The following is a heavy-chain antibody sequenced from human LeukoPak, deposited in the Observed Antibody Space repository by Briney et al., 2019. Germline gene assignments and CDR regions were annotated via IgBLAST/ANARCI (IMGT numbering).Heavy chain of an antibody. J-gene: IGHJ6*03. CDR2: TYYRSKWYN. CDR1: GDSVSSNSAA. CDR3: ARVRQYSSSWYTSYYYYMDV. V-gene: IGHV6-1*01. Sequence: SQTLSLTCAISGDSVSSNSAAWNWIRQSPSRGLEWLGRTYYRSKWYNDYAVSVKSRITINPDTSKNQFSLQLNSVTPEDTAVYYCARVRQYSSSWYTSYYYYMDVWGKGTTVTISS. D-gene: IGHD6-13*01.